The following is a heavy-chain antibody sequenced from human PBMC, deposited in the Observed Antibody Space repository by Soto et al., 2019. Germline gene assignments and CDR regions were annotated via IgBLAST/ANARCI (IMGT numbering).Heavy chain of an antibody. CDR2: IKQDGSEK. Sequence: XGSLRLSCAASGFTFSSYWMSWVRQAPGKGLEWVANIKQDGSEKYYVDSVKGRFTISRDNAKNSLYLQMNSLRAEDTAVYYCAQSSSWTFYYYYYGMDVWGQGTTVTVSS. J-gene: IGHJ6*02. D-gene: IGHD6-13*01. CDR1: GFTFSSYW. V-gene: IGHV3-7*01. CDR3: AQSSSWTFYYYYYGMDV.